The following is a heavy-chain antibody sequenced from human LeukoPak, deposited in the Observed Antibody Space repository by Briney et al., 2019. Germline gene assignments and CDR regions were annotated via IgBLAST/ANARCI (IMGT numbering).Heavy chain of an antibody. CDR1: GFTFSSYA. CDR3: ARGKQQLVPRTFDY. J-gene: IGHJ4*02. CDR2: ISGSGSNT. Sequence: GGSLRLSCAVSGFTFSSYAMSWVRQAPGKGLEWVSVISGSGSNTYYADSVKGRFTISGDNSKNTLYLQMSSLRGDDTAAYYCARGKQQLVPRTFDYWGQGTLVTVSS. D-gene: IGHD6-13*01. V-gene: IGHV3-23*01.